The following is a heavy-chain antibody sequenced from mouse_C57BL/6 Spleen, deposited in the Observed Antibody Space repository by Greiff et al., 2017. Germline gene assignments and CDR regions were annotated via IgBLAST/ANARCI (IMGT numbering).Heavy chain of an antibody. CDR3: ARARGYYYGSSYDDWYFDV. CDR1: GYSITSGYY. D-gene: IGHD1-1*01. V-gene: IGHV3-6*01. Sequence: EVHLVESGPGLVKPSQSLSLTCSVTGYSITSGYYWNWIRQFPGNKLEWMGYISYDGSNNYNPSLKNRISITRDTSKNQFFLKLNSVTTEDTATYYCARARGYYYGSSYDDWYFDVWGTGTTVTVSS. J-gene: IGHJ1*03. CDR2: ISYDGSN.